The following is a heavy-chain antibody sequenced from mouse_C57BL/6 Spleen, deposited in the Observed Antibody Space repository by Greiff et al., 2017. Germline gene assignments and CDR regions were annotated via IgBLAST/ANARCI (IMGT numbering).Heavy chain of an antibody. V-gene: IGHV1-52*01. J-gene: IGHJ4*01. CDR3: ARERFNYGSSYIYYAMDY. CDR1: GYTFTSYW. D-gene: IGHD1-1*01. CDR2: IDPSDSET. Sequence: QVQLQQPGAELVRPGSSVKLSCKASGYTFTSYWMHWVKQRPIQGLEWIGNIDPSDSETHYNQKFKDKATLTVDKSSSTAYMQLSSLTSEDSAVYYCARERFNYGSSYIYYAMDYWGQGTSVTVSS.